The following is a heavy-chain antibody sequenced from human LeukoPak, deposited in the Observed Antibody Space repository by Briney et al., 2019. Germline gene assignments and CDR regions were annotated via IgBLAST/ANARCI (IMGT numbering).Heavy chain of an antibody. V-gene: IGHV3-7*01. CDR2: IKQDGSEK. Sequence: GGSLRLSCAASGFTFSSYWMSWVRQAPGKGLEWVANIKQDGSEKYYVDSVKGRFTISRDNAKNSLYLQMNSLRAEDTAVYYCARVPSHGPYYYDYWGQGTLVTVSS. J-gene: IGHJ4*02. CDR3: ARVPSHGPYYYDY. CDR1: GFTFSSYW.